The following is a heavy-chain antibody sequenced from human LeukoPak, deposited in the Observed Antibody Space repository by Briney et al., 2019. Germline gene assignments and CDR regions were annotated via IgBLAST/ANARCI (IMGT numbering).Heavy chain of an antibody. CDR2: INPNSGGT. CDR3: ARGGQMNCGGDCYLFDY. CDR1: GYTFTGYY. Sequence: EASVKVSCKASGYTFTGYYMHWVRQAPGQGLEWMGWINPNSGGTNYAQKFQGWVTMTRDTSISTAYMELSRLRSDDTAVYYCARGGQMNCGGDCYLFDYWGQGTLVTVSS. J-gene: IGHJ4*02. V-gene: IGHV1-2*04. D-gene: IGHD2-21*02.